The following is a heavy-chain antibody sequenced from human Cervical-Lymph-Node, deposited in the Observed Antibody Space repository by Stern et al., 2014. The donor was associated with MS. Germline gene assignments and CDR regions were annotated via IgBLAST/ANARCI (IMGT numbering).Heavy chain of an antibody. CDR1: GGSISSGGYY. J-gene: IGHJ4*02. D-gene: IGHD3-3*01. V-gene: IGHV4-31*03. CDR2: IYYSGST. CDR3: ARVAYDFWSGYYSIDY. Sequence: VQLVESGPGLVKPSQTLSLTCTVSGGSISSGGYYWSWIRQRPGKGLEWIGYIYYSGSTYYNPSLKSRVTISVDTSKNQFSLKLSSVTAADTAVYYCARVAYDFWSGYYSIDYWGQGTLVTVSS.